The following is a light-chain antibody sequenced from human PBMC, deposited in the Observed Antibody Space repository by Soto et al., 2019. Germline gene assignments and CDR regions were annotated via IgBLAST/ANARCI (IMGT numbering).Light chain of an antibody. CDR1: SSDVGGYNH. V-gene: IGLV2-14*03. J-gene: IGLJ2*01. CDR3: SSYASPGTRI. CDR2: DVS. Sequence: QSALTQPASVSGSPGQSITISCTGTSSDVGGYNHVSWYQHHPGKAPKLMIYDVSDRPSGVSNRFSGSKSGNTASLTISGLQAEDEGDYFCSSYASPGTRIFGGGTKVTVL.